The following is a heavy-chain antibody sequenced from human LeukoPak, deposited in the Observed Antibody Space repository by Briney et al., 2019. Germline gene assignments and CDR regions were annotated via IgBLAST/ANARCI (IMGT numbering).Heavy chain of an antibody. J-gene: IGHJ6*02. CDR1: GGSFSGYY. V-gene: IGHV4-34*01. CDR3: ARSVVVTAIHLDV. D-gene: IGHD2-21*02. CDR2: INHSGST. Sequence: SETLSLTCAVYGGSFSGYYWSWIRQPPGKGLEWIGEINHSGSTNYNPSLKSRVTISVDTSENQFSLKLSSVTAADTAVYYCARSVVVTAIHLDVWGQGTTVTVSS.